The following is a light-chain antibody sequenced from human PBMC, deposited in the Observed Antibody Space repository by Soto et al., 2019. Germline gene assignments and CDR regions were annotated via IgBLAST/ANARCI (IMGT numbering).Light chain of an antibody. Sequence: QSVLTQPPSASGTPGQSVTISCSGSSSNIGSNTVNWYQQLPGTAPKLLIYSNNQRPSGVPDRFSGSKSGTSASLAISGLQSEDEADYYCAAWDDSLNGLYVFGTGTEVTVL. V-gene: IGLV1-44*01. J-gene: IGLJ1*01. CDR1: SSNIGSNT. CDR2: SNN. CDR3: AAWDDSLNGLYV.